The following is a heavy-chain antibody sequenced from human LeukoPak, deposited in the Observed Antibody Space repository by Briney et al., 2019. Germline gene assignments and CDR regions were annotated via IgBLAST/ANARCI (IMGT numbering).Heavy chain of an antibody. V-gene: IGHV3-66*04. D-gene: IGHD1-14*01. CDR2: IYSGGST. J-gene: IGHJ4*02. CDR3: ASQTGGDY. CDR1: GFTFSSYA. Sequence: PGGSLRLSCSASGFTFSSYAMHWVRQAPGKGLEWVSVIYSGGSTYYADSVKGRFTISRDNSKNTLYLQMNSLRAEDTAVYYCASQTGGDYWGQGTLVTVSS.